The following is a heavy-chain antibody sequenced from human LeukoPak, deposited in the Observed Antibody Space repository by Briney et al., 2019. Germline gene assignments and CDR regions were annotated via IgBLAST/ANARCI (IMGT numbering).Heavy chain of an antibody. Sequence: ASVKVSCKASGYTFTSYDINWVRQAPGQGLEWMGWMNPNSGNTGYAQKFQGRVTMTRNTSISTAYMELSSLRSEDTAVYYCARVPVEELLPALFSGWFDPWGQGTLVTVSS. J-gene: IGHJ5*02. D-gene: IGHD3-10*01. V-gene: IGHV1-8*01. CDR1: GYTFTSYD. CDR2: MNPNSGNT. CDR3: ARVPVEELLPALFSGWFDP.